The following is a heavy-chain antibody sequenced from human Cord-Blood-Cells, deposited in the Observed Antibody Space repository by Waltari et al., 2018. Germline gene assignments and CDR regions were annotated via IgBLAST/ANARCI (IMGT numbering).Heavy chain of an antibody. J-gene: IGHJ3*02. V-gene: IGHV4-38-2*01. CDR3: ARVGANYYDSSGYAFDI. CDR2: IYHSGST. Sequence: QVQLQESGPGLVKPPETLSLTCAVSGYSISSGYYRGWLRPPPGKGLGGIGSIYHSGSTYYNPSLKSRVTISVDTSKNQFSLKLSSVTAADTAVYYCARVGANYYDSSGYAFDIWGQGTMVTVSS. CDR1: GYSISSGYY. D-gene: IGHD3-22*01.